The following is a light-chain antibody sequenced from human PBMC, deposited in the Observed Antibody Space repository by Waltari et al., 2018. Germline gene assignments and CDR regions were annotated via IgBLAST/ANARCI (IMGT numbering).Light chain of an antibody. Sequence: QPVLTHSPSASASLGASVKLTCTLSNGHSSFAIAWHQQHQGKAPRHLMRLNSDGSHSKGDGIPDRFSGSSSGAERYLTISNLQSEDEADYYCQTWNTGIQVFGGGTRLTVL. V-gene: IGLV4-69*02. CDR2: LNSDGSH. J-gene: IGLJ2*01. CDR3: QTWNTGIQV. CDR1: NGHSSFA.